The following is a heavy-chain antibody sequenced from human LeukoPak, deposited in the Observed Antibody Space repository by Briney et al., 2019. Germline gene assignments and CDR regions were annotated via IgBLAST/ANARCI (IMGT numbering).Heavy chain of an antibody. D-gene: IGHD3-3*01. CDR3: ARAYDFWSGYFDY. CDR1: GFTVSSKY. Sequence: GGSLRLSCAASGFTVSSKYMSWVRQAPGKGLEWVSVIYSSGTTYYADSVKGRFTISRDNSENTLYLQMNSLRAEDTAVYYCARAYDFWSGYFDYWGQGTLVTVSS. V-gene: IGHV3-53*01. CDR2: IYSSGTT. J-gene: IGHJ4*02.